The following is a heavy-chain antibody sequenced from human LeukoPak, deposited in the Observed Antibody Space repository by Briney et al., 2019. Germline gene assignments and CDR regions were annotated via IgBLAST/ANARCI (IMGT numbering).Heavy chain of an antibody. Sequence: GGSLRLSCAASGFSFSSYAMNWVRQAPGKGLEWVSIIFGNGDTTYYADSVKGRFTVSRDNSKNMLYLQMNSLRAEDTAVYYRAYYHVNEEPPTFWGQGTLVTVSS. CDR1: GFSFSSYA. D-gene: IGHD1-1*01. CDR2: IFGNGDTT. J-gene: IGHJ4*02. V-gene: IGHV3-23*01. CDR3: AYYHVNEEPPTF.